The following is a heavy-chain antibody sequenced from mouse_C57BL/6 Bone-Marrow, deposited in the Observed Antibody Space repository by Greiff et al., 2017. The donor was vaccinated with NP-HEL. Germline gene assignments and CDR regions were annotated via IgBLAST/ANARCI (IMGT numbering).Heavy chain of an antibody. Sequence: QVQLQQSGAELVKPGASVKLSCKASGYTFTSYWMHWVKQRPGQGLEWIGMIHPNSGSTNYNEKFKSKATLTVDKSSSTAYMQLSSLTSEDSAVYYCARGAYYSWYFDVWGTGTTVTVSS. CDR1: GYTFTSYW. CDR2: IHPNSGST. J-gene: IGHJ1*03. D-gene: IGHD2-12*01. V-gene: IGHV1-64*01. CDR3: ARGAYYSWYFDV.